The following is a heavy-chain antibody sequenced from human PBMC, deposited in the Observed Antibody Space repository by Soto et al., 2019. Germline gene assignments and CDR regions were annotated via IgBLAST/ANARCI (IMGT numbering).Heavy chain of an antibody. D-gene: IGHD3-22*01. Sequence: QLQLQESGPGLVKPSETLSLTCTVSGGSISTSSYYWGWIRQPPGKGLEWIGSIYYSGSTYYNPSLXRXVXVXXDTSKTQFSLKLSSVTAADTAVYYCARDYDSSGDYWGQGTLVTVSS. CDR2: IYYSGST. CDR3: ARDYDSSGDY. CDR1: GGSISTSSYY. V-gene: IGHV4-39*01. J-gene: IGHJ4*02.